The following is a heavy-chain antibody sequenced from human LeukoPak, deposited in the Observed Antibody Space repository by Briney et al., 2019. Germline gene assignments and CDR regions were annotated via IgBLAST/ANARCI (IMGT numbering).Heavy chain of an antibody. CDR1: GFTFNNYA. V-gene: IGHV3-23*01. CDR3: ARGGRGSAAVVAPRSFDI. J-gene: IGHJ3*02. Sequence: GGSLRLSCAASGFTFNNYAMTWVRQSPGKGLKWVSGISGSCVGTYYADSVKGRFTISRDNSKNTLYLQMNSLRAEDSALYYCARGGRGSAAVVAPRSFDIWGQGTMVTVSS. D-gene: IGHD3-22*01. CDR2: ISGSCVGT.